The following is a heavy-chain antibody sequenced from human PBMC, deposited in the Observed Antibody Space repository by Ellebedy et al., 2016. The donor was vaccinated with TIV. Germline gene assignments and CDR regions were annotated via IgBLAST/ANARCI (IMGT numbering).Heavy chain of an antibody. D-gene: IGHD6-6*01. CDR2: INPNGGNT. CDR3: ARDLGNRYSSSLRD. CDR1: GYTFTSYY. J-gene: IGHJ4*02. Sequence: ASVKVSCKASGYTFTSYYIHWVRQAPGQGLEWMGVINPNGGNTSYAQKLQGRVTMTRDTSTNTVYMELSSLRSEDTAVYYCARDLGNRYSSSLRDWGQGTLVTVSS. V-gene: IGHV1-46*04.